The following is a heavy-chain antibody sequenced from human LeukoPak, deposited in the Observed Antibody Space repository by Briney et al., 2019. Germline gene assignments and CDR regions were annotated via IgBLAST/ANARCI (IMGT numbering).Heavy chain of an antibody. V-gene: IGHV3-7*01. CDR2: INQGGSDK. Sequence: GGSLRLSCAASGFTFSTYWMSWVPHAPGKGLEGVSIINQGGSDKYYVDSVMGRFTISRDNAKNSLYLQKNSLRGEDKAVFYYWTGGVYISSSADYWGQGTLVTVSS. D-gene: IGHD6-6*01. CDR1: GFTFSTYW. J-gene: IGHJ4*02. CDR3: WTGGVYISSSADY.